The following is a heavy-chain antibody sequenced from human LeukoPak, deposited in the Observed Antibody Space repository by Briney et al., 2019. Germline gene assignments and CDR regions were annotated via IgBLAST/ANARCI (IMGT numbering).Heavy chain of an antibody. CDR3: TRPSLPMVRGVTAALDI. CDR2: IRSKANSYAT. Sequence: GGSLKLSCAASGFTFSGSAMHWVRQASGKGLEWVGRIRSKANSYATAYAASVKGRFTISRDDSKNTAYLQMNSLKTEDTAVYYCTRPSLPMVRGVTAALDIWGQGTMVTVSS. CDR1: GFTFSGSA. V-gene: IGHV3-73*01. D-gene: IGHD3-10*01. J-gene: IGHJ3*02.